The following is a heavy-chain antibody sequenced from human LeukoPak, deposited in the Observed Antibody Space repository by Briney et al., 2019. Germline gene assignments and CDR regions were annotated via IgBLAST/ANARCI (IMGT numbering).Heavy chain of an antibody. CDR2: INSDGSSI. D-gene: IGHD6-13*01. V-gene: IGHV3-74*01. CDR3: ARGLIVAAGTDY. Sequence: GGSLRLSCAASGFTFSDYWMHWVRQVPGKGLGWVSHINSDGSSISYADSVKGRLTISRDNAKNTLYLQMNSLRAEDTAVYYCARGLIVAAGTDYWGQGTLVTVSS. J-gene: IGHJ4*02. CDR1: GFTFSDYW.